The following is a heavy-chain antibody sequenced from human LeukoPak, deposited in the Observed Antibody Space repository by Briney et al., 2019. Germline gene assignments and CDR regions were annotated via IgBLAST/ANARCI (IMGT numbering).Heavy chain of an antibody. CDR1: GGSISSGDYY. Sequence: SETLSLTCTVSGGSISSGDYYWSWIRQPPGKDLEWIGYIYYSGSTYYNPSLKSRVTISVDTSKNQFSLKLSSVTAADTAVYYCASEGNSYGPGSYFDYWGQGTLVTVSS. CDR3: ASEGNSYGPGSYFDY. V-gene: IGHV4-30-4*01. J-gene: IGHJ4*02. CDR2: IYYSGST. D-gene: IGHD5-18*01.